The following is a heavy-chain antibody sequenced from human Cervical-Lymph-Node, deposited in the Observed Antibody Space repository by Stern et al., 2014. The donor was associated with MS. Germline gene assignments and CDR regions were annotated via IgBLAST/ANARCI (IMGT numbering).Heavy chain of an antibody. CDR3: TRLTIARDTSKRQVFLTMTSMEPVDTGTYYCARIREDGYLDY. J-gene: IGHJ4*02. Sequence: ESGPALVKPTETLTLTCLFSGFSLIERGVCVTWIRQPPGKALEWLGHIDWGGDNFFRPSLGTRIPHARGPPNTQWLAHIDWDGDKFYRRSLETRLTIARDTSKRQVFLTMTSMEPVDTGTYYCARIREDGYLDYWGQGVLVTVSS. CDR1: GFSLIERGVC. CDR2: IDWGGDN. V-gene: IGHV2-70*06. D-gene: IGHD2-21*01.